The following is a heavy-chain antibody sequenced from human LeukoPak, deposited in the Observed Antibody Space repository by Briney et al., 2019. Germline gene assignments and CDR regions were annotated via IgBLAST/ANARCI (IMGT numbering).Heavy chain of an antibody. CDR1: GFTVSTNY. D-gene: IGHD3-3*01. CDR3: AKSGSHYDFWSGYLV. Sequence: GGSLRLSCAASGFTVSTNYMNWVRQAPGKGLEWVSILYSGSDTYYADSVKGRFTISRDNSKNTLYLQMNSLRAEDTAVYYCAKSGSHYDFWSGYLVWGQGTLVTVSS. V-gene: IGHV3-53*01. J-gene: IGHJ4*02. CDR2: LYSGSDT.